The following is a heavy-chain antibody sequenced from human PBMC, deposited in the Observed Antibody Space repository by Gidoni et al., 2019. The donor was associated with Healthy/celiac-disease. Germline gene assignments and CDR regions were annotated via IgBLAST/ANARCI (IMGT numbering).Heavy chain of an antibody. V-gene: IGHV3-21*01. Sequence: EVQLVESGGGLVKPGGSLRLSCAASGFTFSSYSMNWVRQAPGKGLEWVSSISSSSSYIYYADSVKGRFTISRDNAKNSLYLQMNSLRAEDTAVYYCARVGYSNYIIWFDPWGQGTLVTVSS. J-gene: IGHJ5*02. CDR1: GFTFSSYS. CDR2: ISSSSSYI. CDR3: ARVGYSNYIIWFDP. D-gene: IGHD4-4*01.